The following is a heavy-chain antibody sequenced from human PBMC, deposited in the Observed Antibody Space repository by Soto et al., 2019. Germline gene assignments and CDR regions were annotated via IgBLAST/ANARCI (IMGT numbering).Heavy chain of an antibody. J-gene: IGHJ5*02. CDR1: GCSISSGGYY. D-gene: IGHD5-18*01. CDR2: IYYSGST. V-gene: IGHV4-31*03. Sequence: PSETLSLTCTFSGCSISSGGYYWSWIRQHPGKGLEWIGYIYYSGSTYYNPSLKSRVTISVDTSKNQFSLKLSSVTAADTAVYYCARGIASIQLWLGNWFDPWGQGTLVTVSS. CDR3: ARGIASIQLWLGNWFDP.